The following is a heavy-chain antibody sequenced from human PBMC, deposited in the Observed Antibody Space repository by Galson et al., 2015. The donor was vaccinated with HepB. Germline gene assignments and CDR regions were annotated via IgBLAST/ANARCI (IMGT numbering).Heavy chain of an antibody. CDR2: IKHVGGGG. CDR1: GVTFGGYG. CDR3: ARERGYSSSWQRVDYGMDV. Sequence: APRLSCGASGVTFGGYGMCWLSRAPGQGGEWVGKIKHVGGGGSYVDSVKGRFTIPRDDAKNSLYLQMKCLRAEDTAVYYCARERGYSSSWQRVDYGMDVWGQGTTVTVSS. V-gene: IGHV3-7*01. J-gene: IGHJ6*02. D-gene: IGHD6-13*01.